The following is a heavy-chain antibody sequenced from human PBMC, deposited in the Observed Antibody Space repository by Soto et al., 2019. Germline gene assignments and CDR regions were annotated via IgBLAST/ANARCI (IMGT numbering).Heavy chain of an antibody. V-gene: IGHV3-23*01. CDR3: AKEHRGLRLWGTYCDY. D-gene: IGHD5-12*01. CDR1: GFTFSSYA. J-gene: IGHJ4*02. CDR2: LSGSGSST. Sequence: EVQLLESGGGLVQPGGSLRLSCAASGFTFSSYAMSWVRQAPGKGLEWVSTLSGSGSSTYYADSVKGRFTISRDNSKNTLYLQMNSLRAEDTAVYYCAKEHRGLRLWGTYCDYWGQGTLVTVSS.